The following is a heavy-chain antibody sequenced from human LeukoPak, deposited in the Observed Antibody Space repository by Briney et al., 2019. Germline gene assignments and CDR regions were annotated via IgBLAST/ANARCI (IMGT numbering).Heavy chain of an antibody. CDR3: AKDIGRSGWSSSLEY. D-gene: IGHD6-19*01. J-gene: IGHJ4*02. Sequence: HPGGSLRLSCVASGFTFDDYAMHWVRQAPGKGLEWVSGITWNSGRIAYADSVKGRFTISRDNAKNSLYLQINSLRVEDMALYYCAKDIGRSGWSSSLEYWGQGTLVTVSS. CDR2: ITWNSGRI. V-gene: IGHV3-9*03. CDR1: GFTFDDYA.